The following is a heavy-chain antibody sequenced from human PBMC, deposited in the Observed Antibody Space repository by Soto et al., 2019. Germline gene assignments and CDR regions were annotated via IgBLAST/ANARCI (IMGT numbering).Heavy chain of an antibody. CDR2: IRSKANSYAT. Sequence: GGSLRLSCAASGFTFSGSAMHWVRQASGKGLEWVGRIRSKANSYATAYAASVKGRFTISRDDSKNTAYLQMNSLKTEDTAVYYCTSRDTYDSSGYYYGGYLGQGTLVTVSS. J-gene: IGHJ4*02. CDR1: GFTFSGSA. CDR3: TSRDTYDSSGYYYGGY. D-gene: IGHD3-22*01. V-gene: IGHV3-73*01.